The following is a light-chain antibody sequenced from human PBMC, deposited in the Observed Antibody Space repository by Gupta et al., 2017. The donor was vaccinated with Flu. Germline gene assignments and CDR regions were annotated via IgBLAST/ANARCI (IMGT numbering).Light chain of an antibody. J-gene: IGKJ3*01. Sequence: PSSLSASVGDRVTITCRGSQDINILLAWFQQKPGITPKSLIYATSHVESGVPSRFSGSGSGSTFTLTISSLQPEDFATYYCQQYKSHPHTFGHGTKVDV. CDR2: ATS. CDR1: QDINIL. V-gene: IGKV1-16*01. CDR3: QQYKSHPHT.